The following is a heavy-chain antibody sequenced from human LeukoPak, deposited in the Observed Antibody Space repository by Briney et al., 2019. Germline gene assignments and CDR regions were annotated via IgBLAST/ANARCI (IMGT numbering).Heavy chain of an antibody. Sequence: ASVKVSCKASGGTFSSYAISWVRQAPGQGLEWMGIINPSGGSTSYAQKFQGRVTMTRDTSTSTVYMELSSLRSEDTAVYYCAGEETTVTRGLDYWGQGTLVTVSS. D-gene: IGHD4-17*01. CDR1: GGTFSSYA. CDR2: INPSGGST. CDR3: AGEETTVTRGLDY. J-gene: IGHJ4*02. V-gene: IGHV1-46*01.